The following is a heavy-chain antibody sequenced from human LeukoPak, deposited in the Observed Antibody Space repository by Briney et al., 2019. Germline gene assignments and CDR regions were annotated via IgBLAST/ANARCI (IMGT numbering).Heavy chain of an antibody. CDR3: ARFYLWGNYYYGMDV. J-gene: IGHJ6*02. Sequence: GASVKVSCKASGYTFTSYDINWVRRATGQGLEWMGWMNPNSGNTGYAQKFQGRVTMTRNTSISTAYMELSSLRSEDTAVYYCARFYLWGNYYYGMDVWGQGTTVTVSS. CDR1: GYTFTSYD. V-gene: IGHV1-8*01. D-gene: IGHD3-10*01. CDR2: MNPNSGNT.